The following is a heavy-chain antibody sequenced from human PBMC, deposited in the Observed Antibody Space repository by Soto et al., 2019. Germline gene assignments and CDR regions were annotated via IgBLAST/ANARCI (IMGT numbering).Heavy chain of an antibody. CDR1: GFTFSSYA. CDR2: ISYDGSNK. Sequence: QVQLVESGGGVVQPGRSLRLSCAASGFTFSSYAMHWVRQAPGKGLEWVAVISYDGSNKYYADSVKGRFTISRDNSKNPRYLQINSMRAEETAVYYWPRDRGGRGYYSYGMDVWGQGTTVTVSS. CDR3: PRDRGGRGYYSYGMDV. V-gene: IGHV3-30-3*01. D-gene: IGHD3-10*01. J-gene: IGHJ6*02.